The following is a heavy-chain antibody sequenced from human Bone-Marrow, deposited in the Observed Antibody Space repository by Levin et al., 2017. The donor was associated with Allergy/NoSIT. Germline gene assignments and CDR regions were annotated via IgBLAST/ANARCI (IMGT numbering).Heavy chain of an antibody. Sequence: GESLKISCAASGIPFTKAWMSWVRHTSGKGLEWVGRIKSTVDGGTTDYAAAVKGRFTISRDDSKETVYLQMNSLRTEDTAVYYCTTDILPSSKRDYWGQGTLVTVSS. D-gene: IGHD2-21*01. CDR3: TTDILPSSKRDY. CDR2: IKSTVDGGTT. CDR1: GIPFTKAW. V-gene: IGHV3-15*01. J-gene: IGHJ4*02.